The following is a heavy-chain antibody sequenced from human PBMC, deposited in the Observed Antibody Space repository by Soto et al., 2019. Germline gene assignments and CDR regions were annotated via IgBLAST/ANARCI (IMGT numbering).Heavy chain of an antibody. CDR3: AGGIVVVVAATGGHYYYGMDV. D-gene: IGHD2-15*01. Sequence: SVKVSCKASGGTFSSYAISWVRQAPGQGLEWMGGIIPIFGTANYAQKFQGRVTITADESTSTAYMELSSLRSEDTAVYYCAGGIVVVVAATGGHYYYGMDVWRQGTTVTVSS. CDR2: IIPIFGTA. J-gene: IGHJ6*02. CDR1: GGTFSSYA. V-gene: IGHV1-69*13.